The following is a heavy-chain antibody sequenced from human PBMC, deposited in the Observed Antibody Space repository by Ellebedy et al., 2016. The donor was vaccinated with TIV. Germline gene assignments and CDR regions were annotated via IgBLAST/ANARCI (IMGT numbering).Heavy chain of an antibody. V-gene: IGHV1-46*03. D-gene: IGHD6-13*01. Sequence: AASVKVSCKASGYTFISYYMHWIPHAPGQGLEWMRLINPSGGSTSYAQKFQVRVTMTRDTSTSTVYMELSSLRSEDTAVYYCGRDGTRVDYWGQGNLVTVS. CDR2: INPSGGST. CDR1: GYTFISYY. CDR3: GRDGTRVDY. J-gene: IGHJ4*02.